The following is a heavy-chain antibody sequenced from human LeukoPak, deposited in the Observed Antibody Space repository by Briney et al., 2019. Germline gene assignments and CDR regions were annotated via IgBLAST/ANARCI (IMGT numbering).Heavy chain of an antibody. CDR1: GFTFSNYG. CDR2: ISGNDANT. Sequence: GGSLRLSCAASGFTFSNYGMNWVRQAPGKGLEWVAGISGNDANTYYADSVKGRPTLSRDNYQNTIYLQMNSLRDEDTAVYYCAKTYSSGWLGDYDYWGQGTLVTVS. CDR3: AKTYSSGWLGDYDY. D-gene: IGHD6-19*01. J-gene: IGHJ4*02. V-gene: IGHV3-23*01.